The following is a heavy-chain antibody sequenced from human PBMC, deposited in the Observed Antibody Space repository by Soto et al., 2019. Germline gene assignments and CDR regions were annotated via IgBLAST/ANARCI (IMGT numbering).Heavy chain of an antibody. CDR2: ISNDGGNK. D-gene: IGHD3-16*01. Sequence: QVQLLESGGGVVQPRRSLRLSCAASGFPFSSYALHWVRQAPGRGLEWVAAISNDGGNKFYADSVKGRFSISRDTSKKTLYLQMNSLRAADTAVYYCARVWGAYPNFDCWGQGTLVTVSS. CDR1: GFPFSSYA. CDR3: ARVWGAYPNFDC. V-gene: IGHV3-30-3*01. J-gene: IGHJ4*02.